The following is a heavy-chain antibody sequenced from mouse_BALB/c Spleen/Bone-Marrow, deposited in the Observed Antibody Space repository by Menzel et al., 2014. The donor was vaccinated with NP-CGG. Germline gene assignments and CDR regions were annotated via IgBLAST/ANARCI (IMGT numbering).Heavy chain of an antibody. D-gene: IGHD1-1*01. V-gene: IGHV1S81*02. CDR3: TRDHGSSYDAMDH. J-gene: IGHJ4*01. Sequence: LQESGAELVKPGASVKLSCKASGYTFTSYYMYWVKQRPGQGFEWIGEINPSNGGTNFNEKFKSKATLTVDKSSSTAYVQLSSLTSEDSAVYYCTRDHGSSYDAMDHWGQGTSVTVSS. CDR2: INPSNGGT. CDR1: GYTFTSYY.